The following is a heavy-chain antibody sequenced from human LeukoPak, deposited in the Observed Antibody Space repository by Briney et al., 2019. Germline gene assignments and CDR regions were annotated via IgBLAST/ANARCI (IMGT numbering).Heavy chain of an antibody. CDR3: AGDNYYGSGSPGPCDY. Sequence: ASVKVSCKASGYTFTSYYMHWVRQAPGQGLEWMGIINPSGGSTSYAQKFQGRVTMTRDTSTSTVYMELSSLRSEDTAVYYCAGDNYYGSGSPGPCDYWGQGTLVTVSS. J-gene: IGHJ4*02. CDR1: GYTFTSYY. V-gene: IGHV1-46*01. CDR2: INPSGGST. D-gene: IGHD3-10*01.